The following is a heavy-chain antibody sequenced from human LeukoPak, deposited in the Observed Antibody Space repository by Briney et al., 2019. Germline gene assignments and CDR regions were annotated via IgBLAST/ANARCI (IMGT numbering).Heavy chain of an antibody. J-gene: IGHJ1*01. CDR1: GGSISSYY. CDR3: ARGGAARLHFQN. V-gene: IGHV4-59*01. D-gene: IGHD6-6*01. CDR2: IYYSGST. Sequence: SETLSLTCTVSGGSISSYYWSWIRQPPGKGLEWIGYIYYSGSTNYNPSLKSRVTISVDTSKNQFSLKLSSVTAADTAVYYCARGGAARLHFQNWGQGTLVTVSS.